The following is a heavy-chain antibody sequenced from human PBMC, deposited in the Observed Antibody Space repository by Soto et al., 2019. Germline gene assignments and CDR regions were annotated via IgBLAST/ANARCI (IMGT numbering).Heavy chain of an antibody. V-gene: IGHV1-24*01. D-gene: IGHD2-2*01. J-gene: IGHJ4*02. CDR2: IDAEDGKT. CDR1: GYTLTELS. Sequence: ASVKVSCKASGYTLTELSMHWVRQAPGQGLEWMGCIDAEDGKTNYAQNFQGRVTMTEDTSTRTAYMELSSLRSEDTAVYYCARECISTSCYGNFDYWGQGTLVTVSS. CDR3: ARECISTSCYGNFDY.